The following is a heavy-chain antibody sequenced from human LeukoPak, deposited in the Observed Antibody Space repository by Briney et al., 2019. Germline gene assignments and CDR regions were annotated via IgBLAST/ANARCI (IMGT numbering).Heavy chain of an antibody. D-gene: IGHD3-16*02. V-gene: IGHV3-23*01. CDR2: ISDSGGST. CDR1: GFTFSDYA. Sequence: GGSLRLSCVASGFTFSDYAMSWARQAPGKGLEGGSGISDSGGSTYYADSVKGRCTITRDNSKNTVSLQMNNLRAEDPAVYFCARHDSFIPYWGQGTLVTVTS. CDR3: ARHDSFIPY. J-gene: IGHJ4*02.